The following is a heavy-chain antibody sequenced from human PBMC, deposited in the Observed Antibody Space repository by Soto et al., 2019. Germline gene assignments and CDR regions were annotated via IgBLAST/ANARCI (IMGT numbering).Heavy chain of an antibody. D-gene: IGHD6-6*01. CDR3: ARLGGVAARTFDY. Sequence: SEILSLTCTVSGGSINDFYWSWIRQPPGKGLEWIGYIYYSGSTDYNPSLKSRVTISVDPSKTQFSLNLRSVNTADTAVYYCARLGGVAARTFDYWGQGTLVTVSS. J-gene: IGHJ4*02. V-gene: IGHV4-59*12. CDR2: IYYSGST. CDR1: GGSINDFY.